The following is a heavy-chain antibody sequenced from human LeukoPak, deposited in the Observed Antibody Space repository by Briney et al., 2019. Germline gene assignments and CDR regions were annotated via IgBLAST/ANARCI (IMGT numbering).Heavy chain of an antibody. V-gene: IGHV4-39*07. Sequence: PSETLSLTCTVSGGSISSSSYYWGWIRQPPGKGLEWIGSIYYSGSTYYNPSLKSRVTISVDTSKNQFSLKLSSVTAADTAVYYCARIEMATISGGEYYMDVWGKGTTVTVSS. D-gene: IGHD5-24*01. CDR2: IYYSGST. J-gene: IGHJ6*03. CDR3: ARIEMATISGGEYYMDV. CDR1: GGSISSSSYY.